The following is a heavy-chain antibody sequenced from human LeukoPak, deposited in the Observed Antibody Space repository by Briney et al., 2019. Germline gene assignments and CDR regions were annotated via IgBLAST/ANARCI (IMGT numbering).Heavy chain of an antibody. D-gene: IGHD4-17*01. Sequence: GESLKISCKGSGYSFTSYWIGWVRQMPGKGLEWMGIIYPGDSDTRYSPSFQGQVTISADKSISTAYLQWSSLKASDTAMYYCARPEEHGDYVHDAFDIWGQGTMVTVSS. V-gene: IGHV5-51*01. CDR3: ARPEEHGDYVHDAFDI. CDR2: IYPGDSDT. CDR1: GYSFTSYW. J-gene: IGHJ3*02.